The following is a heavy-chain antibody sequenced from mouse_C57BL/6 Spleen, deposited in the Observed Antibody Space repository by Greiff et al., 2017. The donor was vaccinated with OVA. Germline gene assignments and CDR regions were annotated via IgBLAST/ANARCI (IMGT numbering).Heavy chain of an antibody. V-gene: IGHV5-17*01. J-gene: IGHJ2*01. CDR1: GFTFSDYG. Sequence: VQLKESGGGLVKPGGSLKLSCAASGFTFSDYGMHWVRQAPEKGLEWVAYISSGSSTIYYADTVKGRFTISRDNAKNTLFLQLTRLRSEDTAMYYCARRNYGNLYYFDYWGQGTTLTVSS. CDR2: ISSGSSTI. D-gene: IGHD2-1*01. CDR3: ARRNYGNLYYFDY.